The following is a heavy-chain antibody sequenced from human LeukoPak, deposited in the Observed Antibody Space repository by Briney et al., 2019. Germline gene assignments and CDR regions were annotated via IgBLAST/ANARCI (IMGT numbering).Heavy chain of an antibody. J-gene: IGHJ5*02. CDR2: IYYSGST. V-gene: IGHV4-59*01. CDR3: ARDFLSSGIDP. D-gene: IGHD6-19*01. CDR1: GGSISSYY. Sequence: TSETLSLTCTVSGGSISSYYWSWIRQPPGKGLEWIGYIYYSGSTDYNPSLKSRVTISVDTSKNQFSLKLSSVTAADTAVYYCARDFLSSGIDPWGQGTLVTVSS.